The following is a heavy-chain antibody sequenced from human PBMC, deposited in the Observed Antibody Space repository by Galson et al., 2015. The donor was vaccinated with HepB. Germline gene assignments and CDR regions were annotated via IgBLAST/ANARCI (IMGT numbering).Heavy chain of an antibody. CDR2: TFYRSKWYN. V-gene: IGHV6-1*01. CDR1: GDSVFSNTAA. J-gene: IGHJ6*02. Sequence: CAISGDSVFSNTAAWNWIRQSPSRGLEWLGRTFYRSKWYNDYAVSVKGRITINPDTSKNQFSLQLNPVTPEDTAVYYCARGMYSSTIFAMDVWGQGTTVTVSS. D-gene: IGHD6-13*01. CDR3: ARGMYSSTIFAMDV.